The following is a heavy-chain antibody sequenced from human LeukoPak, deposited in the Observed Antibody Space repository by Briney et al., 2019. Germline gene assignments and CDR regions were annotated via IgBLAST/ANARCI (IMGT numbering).Heavy chain of an antibody. CDR2: IYESGST. J-gene: IGHJ4*02. CDR3: AREGAGIIYDY. D-gene: IGHD6-19*01. V-gene: IGHV4-30-2*01. Sequence: SETLSLTCTVSGGSISSGGYYWSWIRQPPGKGLEWIGYIYESGSTYNNPSLKSRVTISVDRSTNQFSLKLTSVTAADTAVYYCAREGAGIIYDYWGQGTLVTVSS. CDR1: GGSISSGGYY.